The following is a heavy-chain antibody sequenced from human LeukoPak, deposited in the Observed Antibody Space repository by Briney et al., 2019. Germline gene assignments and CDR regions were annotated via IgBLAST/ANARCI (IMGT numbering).Heavy chain of an antibody. V-gene: IGHV3-7*03. J-gene: IGHJ4*02. CDR2: IKGDGSQS. D-gene: IGHD6-19*01. Sequence: SGGSLRLSCAASGFTFTTSWMNWVRQAPGKGLEWVAMIKGDGSQSYYVDSVRGRFTISRDNAKDSLYLQMNSLRAEDTAVYYCAGDASESSTGWYYFDYWGQGALVTVSS. CDR1: GFTFTTSW. CDR3: AGDASESSTGWYYFDY.